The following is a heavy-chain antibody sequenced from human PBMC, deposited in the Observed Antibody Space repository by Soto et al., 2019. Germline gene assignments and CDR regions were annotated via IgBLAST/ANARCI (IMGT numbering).Heavy chain of an antibody. Sequence: QVQLQESGPGLVKPSETLSLTCTVSGGSISSYYWSWIRQPPGKGLEWIGYIYYSGSTNYNPSLKSRVTISVDTSKNQFSLKLSSVTAADTAVYYCARDRGVGATTFGANWFDPWGHGTLVTVSS. CDR3: ARDRGVGATTFGANWFDP. CDR2: IYYSGST. J-gene: IGHJ5*02. V-gene: IGHV4-59*01. CDR1: GGSISSYY. D-gene: IGHD1-26*01.